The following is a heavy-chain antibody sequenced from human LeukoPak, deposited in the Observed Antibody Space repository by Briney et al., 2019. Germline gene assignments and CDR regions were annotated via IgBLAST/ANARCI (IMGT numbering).Heavy chain of an antibody. Sequence: ETLSLTCTVSGGSISSYYWSWIRQPPGKGLEWIGYIYYSGSTNYNPSLKSRVTISVDTSKNQFSLKLSSVTAADTAVYYCARDHWNYPYYYGMDVWGQGTTVTVSS. CDR1: GGSISSYY. CDR2: IYYSGST. D-gene: IGHD1-7*01. CDR3: ARDHWNYPYYYGMDV. V-gene: IGHV4-59*01. J-gene: IGHJ6*02.